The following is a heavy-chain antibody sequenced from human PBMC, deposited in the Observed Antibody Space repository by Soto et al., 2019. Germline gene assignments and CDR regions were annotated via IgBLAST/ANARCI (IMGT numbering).Heavy chain of an antibody. Sequence: SLRLSCAASGFTFSSYAMSWVRQAPGKGLEWVSAISGSGGSTYYADSVKGRFTISRDNSKNTLYLQTNSLRAEDTAVYYCANLAPNYYYGMDVWGQGTTVTVSS. CDR3: ANLAPNYYYGMDV. CDR1: GFTFSSYA. V-gene: IGHV3-23*01. J-gene: IGHJ6*02. CDR2: ISGSGGST.